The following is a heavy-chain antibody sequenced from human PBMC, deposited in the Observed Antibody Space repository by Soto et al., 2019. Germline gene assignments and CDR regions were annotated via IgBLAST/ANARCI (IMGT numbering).Heavy chain of an antibody. CDR3: VRDLLGSGGHFDY. D-gene: IGHD7-27*01. CDR2: ISGSGGST. Sequence: GGSLRLSCAASGFTFSSYAMSWVRQAPGKGLEWVSAISGSGGSTYYADSVKGRFTISRGNSKNTLYLQMNSLRAEDTAVYHCVRDLLGSGGHFDYWGQGTPVTVSS. J-gene: IGHJ4*02. V-gene: IGHV3-23*01. CDR1: GFTFSSYA.